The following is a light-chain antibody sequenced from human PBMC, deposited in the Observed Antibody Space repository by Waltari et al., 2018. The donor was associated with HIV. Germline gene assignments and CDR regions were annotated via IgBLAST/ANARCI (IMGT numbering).Light chain of an antibody. J-gene: IGLJ3*02. CDR1: SSNIGSSY. Sequence: QSVLTQPPSASGTPGQRVTVSCSGSSSNIGSSYVYWYQQLPGSAPKLLIYRNNQRPSGVPDRFSGSKSGTSASLAISGLRSEDEAVYYCAAWDGSPSGPVFGGGTKLTVL. V-gene: IGLV1-47*01. CDR2: RNN. CDR3: AAWDGSPSGPV.